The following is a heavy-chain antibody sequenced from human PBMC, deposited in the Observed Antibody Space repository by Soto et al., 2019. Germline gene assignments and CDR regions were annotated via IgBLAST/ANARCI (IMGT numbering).Heavy chain of an antibody. Sequence: ASVKVSCKASGYTFTSYAMHWVRQAPGQRLEWMGWISAYNGNTNYAQKLQGRVTMTTDTSTSTAYMELRSLRSDDTAVYYCARSVGATDVDYWGQGTLVTVSS. CDR3: ARSVGATDVDY. CDR2: ISAYNGNT. V-gene: IGHV1-18*01. CDR1: GYTFTSYA. J-gene: IGHJ4*02. D-gene: IGHD1-26*01.